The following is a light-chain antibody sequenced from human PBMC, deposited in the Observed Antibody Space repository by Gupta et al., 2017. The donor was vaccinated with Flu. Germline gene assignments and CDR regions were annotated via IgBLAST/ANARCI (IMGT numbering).Light chain of an antibody. CDR1: SSDVGGYNY. V-gene: IGLV2-11*01. Sequence: QSALTHPLLMSLSPGKSGTISWTGTSSDVGGYNYVYGYKQNPGKVPILMIYDVSKRTSGVPDRFSGARSGTTASLTISELQEEDEGYYYCCSYGGSTRVFGGGTKLTVL. J-gene: IGLJ3*02. CDR3: CSYGGSTRV. CDR2: DVS.